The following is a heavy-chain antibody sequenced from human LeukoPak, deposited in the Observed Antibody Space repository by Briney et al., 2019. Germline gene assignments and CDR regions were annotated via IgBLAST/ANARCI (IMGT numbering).Heavy chain of an antibody. CDR3: AKRYVQKGGFRATEPLGV. D-gene: IGHD5-24*01. Sequence: GGSLRLSCAASGFTFSSYAMSWVRQAPGKGLEWVSAISGSGGSTYYADSVKGRFTISRDNSKNTLYLQMNSLRAEDTAVYYCAKRYVQKGGFRATEPLGVWGKGTTVTVSS. V-gene: IGHV3-23*01. CDR2: ISGSGGST. CDR1: GFTFSSYA. J-gene: IGHJ6*04.